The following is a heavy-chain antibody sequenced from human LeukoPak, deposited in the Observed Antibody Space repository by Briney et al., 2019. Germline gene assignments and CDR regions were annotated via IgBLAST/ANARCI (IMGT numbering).Heavy chain of an antibody. CDR2: IIPIFGTA. V-gene: IGHV1-69*01. J-gene: IGHJ4*02. CDR3: ARSCSDYYDSSGYYSPLCY. Sequence: ASVKVSCKASGGTFSIYAISWVRQAPGQGLEWMGGIIPIFGTANYAQKFQGRVTITADESTSTAYMELSSLRTEDTAVYYCARSCSDYYDSSGYYSPLCYWGQGTLVTVSS. CDR1: GGTFSIYA. D-gene: IGHD3-22*01.